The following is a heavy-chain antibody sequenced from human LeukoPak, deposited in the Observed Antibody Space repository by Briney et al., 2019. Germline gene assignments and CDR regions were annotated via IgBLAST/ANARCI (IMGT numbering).Heavy chain of an antibody. CDR3: SREIRPAGTDS. V-gene: IGHV3-74*01. Sequence: GGSLRLSCAASGFTFSSYWIHWVRQAPGKGLLWVSRINGDGSGTGYADSVKGRFTTSRDNAKNTLYLQMNSLRAEDTAVYYCSREIRPAGTDSWGQGTLVTVSS. J-gene: IGHJ4*02. CDR1: GFTFSSYW. D-gene: IGHD6-13*01. CDR2: INGDGSGT.